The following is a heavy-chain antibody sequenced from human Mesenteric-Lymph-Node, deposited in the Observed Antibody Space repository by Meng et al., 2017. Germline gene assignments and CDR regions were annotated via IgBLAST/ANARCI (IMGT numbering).Heavy chain of an antibody. J-gene: IGHJ4*02. CDR2: INGDGSST. CDR1: GFTFSSNW. V-gene: IGHV3-74*01. CDR3: TRGEDYDFWSAYAY. Sequence: GESLKISCAASGFTFSSNWMYWVRQAPGKGLVWVSRINGDGSSTIYADSVEGRFTISRDNAENTLYLQMNSLRVEDTAIYYCTRGEDYDFWSAYAYWGQGTLVTVSS. D-gene: IGHD3-3*01.